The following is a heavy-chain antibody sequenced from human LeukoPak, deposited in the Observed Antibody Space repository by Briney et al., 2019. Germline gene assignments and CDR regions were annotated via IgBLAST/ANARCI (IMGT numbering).Heavy chain of an antibody. CDR1: GGSFSGYY. Sequence: SETLSLTCAVYGGSFSGYYWSWIRQPAGKGLEWIGRIYTSGSTNYNPSLKSRVTMSVDTSKNQFSLKLSSVTAADTAVYYCARGGYDFWSGYYTGGNWFDPWGQGTLVTVSS. CDR3: ARGGYDFWSGYYTGGNWFDP. J-gene: IGHJ5*02. D-gene: IGHD3-3*01. V-gene: IGHV4-59*10. CDR2: IYTSGST.